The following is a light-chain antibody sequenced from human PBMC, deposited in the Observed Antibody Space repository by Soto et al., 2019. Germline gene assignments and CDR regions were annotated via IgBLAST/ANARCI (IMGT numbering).Light chain of an antibody. CDR1: QSVSSSY. CDR3: QQYCNSPLYT. J-gene: IGKJ2*01. V-gene: IGKV3-20*01. CDR2: ATS. Sequence: EIVLTQSPGTLSLSPGERATLSCRASQSVSSSYLAWYQQKPGQAPRLVIYATSSRATGIPDRFSGSGSEANFTLTISRLEPEDFAVYYCQQYCNSPLYTFGQGTKLEIK.